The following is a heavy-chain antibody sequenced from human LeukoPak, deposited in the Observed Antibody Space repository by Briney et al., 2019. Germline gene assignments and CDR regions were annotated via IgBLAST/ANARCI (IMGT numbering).Heavy chain of an antibody. D-gene: IGHD6-19*01. CDR2: ITAGGDDT. V-gene: IGHV3-23*01. J-gene: IGHJ4*02. Sequence: GGSLRLSCAASGFTFTSYAMSWVRQAPGKGLEWVSAITAGGDDTYHADSVKGRFTISRDNSKNTLLLQMNTLRAEDTAVYYCAKGSSSGRPYFFDFWGQGTLVTVSS. CDR3: AKGSSSGRPYFFDF. CDR1: GFTFTSYA.